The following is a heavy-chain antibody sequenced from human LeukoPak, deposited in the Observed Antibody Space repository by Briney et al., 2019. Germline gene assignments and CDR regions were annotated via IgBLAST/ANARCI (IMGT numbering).Heavy chain of an antibody. CDR1: GFTFNTYA. V-gene: IGHV3-30-3*01. CDR3: ARDPSWGGAFDI. D-gene: IGHD7-27*01. J-gene: IGHJ3*02. CDR2: ISYDGSNK. Sequence: GGSLRLSCAASGFTFNTYAMHWVRQAPGKGPEWVAVISYDGSNKFYADSVKGRFTGSRDNSKNTLYLQMNSLRAEDTAVYYCARDPSWGGAFDIWGQGTMVTVSS.